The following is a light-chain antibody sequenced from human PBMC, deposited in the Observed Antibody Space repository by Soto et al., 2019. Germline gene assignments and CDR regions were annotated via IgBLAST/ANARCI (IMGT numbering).Light chain of an antibody. CDR1: SSDVGGYNY. J-gene: IGLJ3*02. Sequence: QSALTQPASVSGSPGQSITISCTGTSSDVGGYNYVSWYQQHPGKAPKVMIYEVSNRPSGVSNRFSGSKSGNTASLTISGLQAEDEADYYCSSYISSSTLVFGGETKLTVL. CDR3: SSYISSSTLV. V-gene: IGLV2-14*01. CDR2: EVS.